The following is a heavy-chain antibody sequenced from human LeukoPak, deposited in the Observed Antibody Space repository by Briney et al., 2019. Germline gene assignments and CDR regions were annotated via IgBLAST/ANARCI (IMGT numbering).Heavy chain of an antibody. D-gene: IGHD1-26*01. J-gene: IGHJ4*02. CDR1: GYTLTSYA. CDR2: INAGNGNT. Sequence: GAPVKVSCKASGYTLTSYAMHWVRQAPGQRLEWMGWINAGNGNTKYSQKFQGRVTITRDTSARTAYMELSSLRSEDTAVYYCARDYSGSNLYYFDYWGQGTLVTVSS. CDR3: ARDYSGSNLYYFDY. V-gene: IGHV1-3*01.